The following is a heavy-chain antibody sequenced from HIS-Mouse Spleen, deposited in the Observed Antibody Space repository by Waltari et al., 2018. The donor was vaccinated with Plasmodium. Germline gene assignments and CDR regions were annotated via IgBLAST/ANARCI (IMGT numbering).Heavy chain of an antibody. V-gene: IGHV3-7*01. CDR3: ASSWYWYFDL. CDR1: RSPYSSHW. J-gene: IGHJ2*01. CDR2: IKQDGSEK. D-gene: IGHD6-13*01. Sequence: EVQLVESGGGLVQPGWSLRLSCAASRSPYSSHWMSWVRQAPGKGLEWVANIKQDGSEKYYVDSVKGRFTISRDNAKNSLYLQMNSLRAEDTAVYYCASSWYWYFDLWGRGTLVTVSS.